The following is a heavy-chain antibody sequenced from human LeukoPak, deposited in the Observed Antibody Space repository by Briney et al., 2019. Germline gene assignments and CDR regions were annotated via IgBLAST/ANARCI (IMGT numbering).Heavy chain of an antibody. CDR1: GYSFPTYW. CDR2: IYPGDSDT. V-gene: IGHV5-51*01. D-gene: IGHD4-23*01. CDR3: ARHRTTVITGTYDI. Sequence: GESLKISCKGSGYSFPTYWIGWVRQMPGKGLEWMGIIYPGDSDTRYSPSFQGQVTISADKSISTAYLRLSSLKASDTAMYYCARHRTTVITGTYDIWGQGTVVTVSS. J-gene: IGHJ3*02.